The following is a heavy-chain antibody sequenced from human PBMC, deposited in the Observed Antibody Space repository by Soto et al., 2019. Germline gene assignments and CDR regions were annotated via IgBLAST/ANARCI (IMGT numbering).Heavy chain of an antibody. D-gene: IGHD3-10*01. Sequence: PGGSLRLSCSASGFTFSSYAMHWVRQAPGKGLEYVSAISSNGGSTYYADSVKGRFTISRDNSKNTLYLQMSSLRAEDTAVYYCVSSITMVRGRDDAFDIWGQATMVNVSS. V-gene: IGHV3-64D*06. CDR1: GFTFSSYA. CDR3: VSSITMVRGRDDAFDI. J-gene: IGHJ3*02. CDR2: ISSNGGST.